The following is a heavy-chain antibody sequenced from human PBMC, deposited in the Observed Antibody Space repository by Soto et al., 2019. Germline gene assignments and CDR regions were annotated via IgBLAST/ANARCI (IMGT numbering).Heavy chain of an antibody. V-gene: IGHV4-39*01. D-gene: IGHD2-21*01. CDR3: ARHPYSSSEPFDS. CDR1: GGSMSISAYF. Sequence: SETLSLTCAVSGGSMSISAYFWAWVRQPPGKPLEWIGSVNYNGNTYYNPSLRSRVTISMEPFENHFSLRLTSVTAADTAVFYCARHPYSSSEPFDSWGQGALVTVSS. J-gene: IGHJ4*02. CDR2: VNYNGNT.